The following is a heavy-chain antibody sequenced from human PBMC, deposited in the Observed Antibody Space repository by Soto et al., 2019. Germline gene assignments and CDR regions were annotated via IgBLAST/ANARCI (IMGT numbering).Heavy chain of an antibody. CDR3: NAGCSGSDTHGIDV. V-gene: IGHV3-15*07. D-gene: IGHD5-12*01. CDR2: IKTNTVGGTT. CDR1: GFTFSDSW. Sequence: EVQLVESGGGLVKPGGSLRLSCAASGFTFSDSWMNWVRQAPGKGLEWVGRIKTNTVGGTTEDAATANGRFTSSRDDSKNTMYLQMNRMKTEDTAVSDCNAGCSGSDTHGIDVWGQGTTVTVTS. J-gene: IGHJ6*02.